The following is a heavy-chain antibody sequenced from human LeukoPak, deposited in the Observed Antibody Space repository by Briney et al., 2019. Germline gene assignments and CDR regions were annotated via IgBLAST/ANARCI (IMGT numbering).Heavy chain of an antibody. CDR2: ISSSSGTI. V-gene: IGHV3-48*01. J-gene: IGHJ4*02. CDR1: GFPFSSFG. D-gene: IGHD3-10*01. CDR3: ARGDYYNLDY. Sequence: PGGSLRLSCAASGFPFSSFGMNWVRQAPGKGLEWISYISSSSGTIYAASVKGRFIISRDNGKNSVYLQMNSLRAEDTAIYHCARGDYYNLDYWGQGTLVTVSS.